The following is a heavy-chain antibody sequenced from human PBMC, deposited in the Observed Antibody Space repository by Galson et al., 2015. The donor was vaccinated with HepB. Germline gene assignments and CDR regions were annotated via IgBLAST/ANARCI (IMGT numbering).Heavy chain of an antibody. V-gene: IGHV3-23*01. J-gene: IGHJ4*02. D-gene: IGHD6-19*01. Sequence: SLRLSCAASGFTFSSYAMSWVRQAPGKGLEWVSFISDSGGSTYYADSVKGRFTISRDNSKNTLYLQVNSLRAEDTAVYYCAKDRTSAQWLRRVDYWGQGTLVTVSS. CDR1: GFTFSSYA. CDR3: AKDRTSAQWLRRVDY. CDR2: ISDSGGST.